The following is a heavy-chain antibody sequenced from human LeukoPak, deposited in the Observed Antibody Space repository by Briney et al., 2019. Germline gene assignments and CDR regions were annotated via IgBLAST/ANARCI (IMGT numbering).Heavy chain of an antibody. CDR2: IYHSGST. CDR3: ASGSEYGDYNWFDP. Sequence: SETLSLTCAVSGGSISGGGYSWSWIRQPPGKGLEWIGYIYHSGSTYYNPSLKSRVTISVDRSKNQFSLKLSSVTAADTAVYYCASGSEYGDYNWFDPWGQGTLVTVSS. J-gene: IGHJ5*02. V-gene: IGHV4-30-2*01. D-gene: IGHD4-17*01. CDR1: GGSISGGGYS.